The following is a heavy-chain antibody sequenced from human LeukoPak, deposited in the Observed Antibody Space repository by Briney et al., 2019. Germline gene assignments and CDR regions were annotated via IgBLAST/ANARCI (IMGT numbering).Heavy chain of an antibody. J-gene: IGHJ4*02. Sequence: PGGSLRLSCAASGFTFSSYSMNWVRQAPGKGLEWVSSISSSSSYIYYADSVKGRFTISRDNAKNSLYLQMNSLRAEDTAVYYCARDAVLEWLLFFDYWGQGTLVTVSS. V-gene: IGHV3-21*01. CDR2: ISSSSSYI. D-gene: IGHD3-3*01. CDR3: ARDAVLEWLLFFDY. CDR1: GFTFSSYS.